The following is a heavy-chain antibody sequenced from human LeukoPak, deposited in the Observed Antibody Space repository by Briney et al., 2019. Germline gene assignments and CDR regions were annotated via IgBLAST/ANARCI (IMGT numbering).Heavy chain of an antibody. D-gene: IGHD2-21*01. CDR3: AKGVAAGSVVGCFDY. V-gene: IGHV3-23*01. CDR2: ISGSGGST. J-gene: IGHJ4*02. CDR1: GFTFSSYA. Sequence: GGSLRLSCAASGFTFSSYAMSWVRQAPGKGLEWVSAISGSGGSTYYADSVKGRFTISRDNSKNTLYLQMNSLRAEDTAVYYCAKGVAAGSVVGCFDYWGQGTLVTVSS.